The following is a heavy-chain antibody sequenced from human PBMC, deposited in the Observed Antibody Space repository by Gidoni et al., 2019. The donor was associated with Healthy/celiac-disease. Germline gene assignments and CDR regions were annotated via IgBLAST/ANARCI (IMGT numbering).Heavy chain of an antibody. CDR3: TRDGDTAMVTDYGMDV. J-gene: IGHJ6*02. D-gene: IGHD5-18*01. CDR2: IRSKAYGGTT. CDR1: GFTFGDYA. Sequence: EVQLVESGGGLVQPGRSLRLSCTASGFTFGDYAMSWVRQAPGKGLEWVGFIRSKAYGGTTEYAASVKGRFTISRDDSKSIAYLQMNSLKTEDTAVYYCTRDGDTAMVTDYGMDVWGQGTTVTVSS. V-gene: IGHV3-49*04.